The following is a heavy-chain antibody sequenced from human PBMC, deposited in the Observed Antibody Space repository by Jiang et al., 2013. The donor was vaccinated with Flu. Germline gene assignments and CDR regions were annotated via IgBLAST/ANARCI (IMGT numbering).Heavy chain of an antibody. CDR3: AKRSTSPGAPKLFYFDS. V-gene: IGHV3-23*01. CDR1: GFILTNYA. Sequence: QLLESGGSLVQPGESLRLSCAASGFILTNYAMSWVRQAPGKGLEWVSTLGYSGRDTYYADSVKGRFTISRDNSKNTLYLQMNSLRAEDTAIYFCAKRSTSPGAPKLFYFDSRGQGTLVAVSS. J-gene: IGHJ4*02. D-gene: IGHD5/OR15-5a*01. CDR2: LGYSGRDT.